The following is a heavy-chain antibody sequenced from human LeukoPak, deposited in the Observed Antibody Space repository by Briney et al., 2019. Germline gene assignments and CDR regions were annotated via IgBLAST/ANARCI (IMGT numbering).Heavy chain of an antibody. CDR2: MYSGGST. J-gene: IGHJ6*02. V-gene: IGHV3-66*01. CDR3: ARSYSNHLFGMDV. CDR1: GFTVSSYY. Sequence: GGSLRLSCAASGFTVSSYYMTWVRQAPGKGLEWVSVMYSGGSTYYADSVKGRVAISRDNSQNTVFLQMNSVRVEDTAVYYYARSYSNHLFGMDVWGQGTAVTVSS. D-gene: IGHD4-11*01.